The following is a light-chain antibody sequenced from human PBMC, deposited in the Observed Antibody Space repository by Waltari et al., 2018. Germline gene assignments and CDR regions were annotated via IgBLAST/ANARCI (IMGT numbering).Light chain of an antibody. V-gene: IGLV2-23*02. CDR1: SSDVGSYNL. CDR2: DVS. J-gene: IGLJ1*01. CDR3: CSYAGNYIFHV. Sequence: QSALTQPASVSGSPGQSITISCPRTSSDVGSYNLVPWYQHHPGEAPKLMIYDVSKRPSGVPDRFSGSKSGNTASLTISGLQAEDDADYYCCSYAGNYIFHVFGTGTKVTVL.